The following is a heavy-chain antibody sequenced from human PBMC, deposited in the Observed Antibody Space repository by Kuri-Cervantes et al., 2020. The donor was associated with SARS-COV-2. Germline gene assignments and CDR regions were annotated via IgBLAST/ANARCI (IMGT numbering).Heavy chain of an antibody. V-gene: IGHV4-39*07. CDR1: GGSISSSSYY. CDR2: INHSGRT. Sequence: SETLSLTCTVSGGSISSSSYYGGWIRQPPGKGLEWIGEINHSGRTNYNPSHKSRVTISVDTSKNHFSLKLSYVTAANTSVYYCARGRRRVLWFGELSHFDYWGQGTLVTVSS. D-gene: IGHD3-10*01. J-gene: IGHJ4*02. CDR3: ARGRRRVLWFGELSHFDY.